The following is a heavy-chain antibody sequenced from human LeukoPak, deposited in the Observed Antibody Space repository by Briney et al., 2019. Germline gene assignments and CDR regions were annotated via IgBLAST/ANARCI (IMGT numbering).Heavy chain of an antibody. Sequence: SETLSLTCTVSGGSISSYYWSWIRQPPGKGLEWIGEINHSGSTNYNPSLKSRVTISVDTSKNQFSLKLSSVTAADTAVYYCACDQYDSNRFYGMDVWGQGTTVTVSS. CDR2: INHSGST. V-gene: IGHV4-34*01. J-gene: IGHJ6*02. D-gene: IGHD3-22*01. CDR3: ACDQYDSNRFYGMDV. CDR1: GGSISSYY.